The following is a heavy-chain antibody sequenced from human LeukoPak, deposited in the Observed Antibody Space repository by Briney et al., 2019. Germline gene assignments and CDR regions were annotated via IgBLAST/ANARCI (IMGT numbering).Heavy chain of an antibody. J-gene: IGHJ4*02. CDR3: ASQRSYSGNHVTFDY. Sequence: GGSLRLSCAASGFTFNNYAIIWVRQAPEKGLEWVSGILGSGRNTYYAESVKGRFTISRDNSKSTLFLQMDSLRAEDTAVYFCASQRSYSGNHVTFDYWGQGALVTVSS. D-gene: IGHD1-26*01. V-gene: IGHV3-23*01. CDR2: ILGSGRNT. CDR1: GFTFNNYA.